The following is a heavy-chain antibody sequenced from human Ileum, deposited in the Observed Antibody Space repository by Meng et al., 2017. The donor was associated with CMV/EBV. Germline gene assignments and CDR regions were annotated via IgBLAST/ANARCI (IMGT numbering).Heavy chain of an antibody. CDR3: TTDVGGGPFDY. Sequence: GESLKISCAASGFRFNTYWMSWVRQAPGKGLEWVADIWADGVTKDYAESVKGRFTISRDNSKNTLYLQMSSLRADDTAIYYCTTDVGGGPFDYWGQGTLVTVSS. CDR2: IWADGVTK. V-gene: IGHV3-33*08. J-gene: IGHJ4*02. CDR1: GFRFNTYW. D-gene: IGHD2-15*01.